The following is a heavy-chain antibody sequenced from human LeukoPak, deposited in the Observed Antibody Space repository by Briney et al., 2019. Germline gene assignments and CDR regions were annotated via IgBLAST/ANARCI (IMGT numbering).Heavy chain of an antibody. V-gene: IGHV4-31*03. CDR2: IYYSGST. D-gene: IGHD2-2*02. CDR1: GGSISSGGYC. J-gene: IGHJ5*02. CDR3: ARGGYCSSTSCCTRWFDP. Sequence: KPSETLSLTCTVSGGSISSGGYCWSWIRQHPGKGLEWIGYIYYSGSTYYNPSLKSRVTISVDTSKNQFSLKLSSVTAADTAVYYCARGGYCSSTSCCTRWFDPWGQGTLVTVSS.